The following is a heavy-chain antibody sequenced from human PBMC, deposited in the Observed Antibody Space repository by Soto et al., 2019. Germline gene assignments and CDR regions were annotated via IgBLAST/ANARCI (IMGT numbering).Heavy chain of an antibody. J-gene: IGHJ4*02. CDR2: IYYSGIT. CDR3: ARAGDYYDSSGYSTYFDY. V-gene: IGHV4-30-4*01. CDR1: GGSISSGDYY. Sequence: SETLSLTCTVSGGSISSGDYYWSWIRQPPGKGLEWLGYIYYSGITYYNPSLKSRVTISVDTSKNQFSLKLSSVAAADTAVYYCARAGDYYDSSGYSTYFDYWGQGTPVTVSS. D-gene: IGHD3-22*01.